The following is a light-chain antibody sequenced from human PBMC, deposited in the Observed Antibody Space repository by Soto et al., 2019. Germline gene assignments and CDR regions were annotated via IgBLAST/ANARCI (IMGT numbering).Light chain of an antibody. J-gene: IGKJ4*01. CDR1: QSLLHSNGYNY. V-gene: IGKV2-28*01. CDR3: MQSLQTLLT. Sequence: DIVMTQSPLSLPVTPGEPASISYRSSQSLLHSNGYNYLDWYLQKPGQSPQLLIYFGSNRASGVPDRFSGSGSGTDFTLKISRVEAEDVGVYYCMQSLQTLLTFGGGTKVEIK. CDR2: FGS.